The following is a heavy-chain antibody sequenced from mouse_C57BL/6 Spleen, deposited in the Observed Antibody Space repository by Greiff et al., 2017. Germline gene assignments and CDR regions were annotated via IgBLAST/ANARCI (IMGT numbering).Heavy chain of an antibody. CDR2: IDPSDSYT. V-gene: IGHV1-69*01. Sequence: QVQLQQPGAELVMPGASVKLSCKASGYTFTSYWMHWVKQRPGQGLEWIGEIDPSDSYTNYNQKFKGKSTLTVDKSSSTAYMQLSSLTSEDSAVXYCAGWGTRGYYAMDYWGQGTSVTVSS. J-gene: IGHJ4*01. CDR3: AGWGTRGYYAMDY. CDR1: GYTFTSYW.